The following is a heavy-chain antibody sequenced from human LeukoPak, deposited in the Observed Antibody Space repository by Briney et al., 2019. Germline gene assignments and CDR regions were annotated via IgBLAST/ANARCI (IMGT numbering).Heavy chain of an antibody. J-gene: IGHJ4*02. Sequence: GGSLRLSCSASGCTSSSYWMHRVRQAPGKGLVWVSRINSDGSSTTYAASVKGRFIISRDNAKNTLHLQMNSLRAEDTAVYYYARRAGAYSHPYDYWGQGNLVTVSS. CDR3: ARRAGAYSHPYDY. CDR1: GCTSSSYW. D-gene: IGHD4/OR15-4a*01. V-gene: IGHV3-74*01. CDR2: INSDGSST.